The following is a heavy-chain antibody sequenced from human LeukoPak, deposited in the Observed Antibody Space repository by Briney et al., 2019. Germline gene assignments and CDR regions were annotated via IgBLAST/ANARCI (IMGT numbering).Heavy chain of an antibody. CDR1: GYTLTELS. D-gene: IGHD6-13*01. CDR3: ARDRPYSSSWYAPDY. V-gene: IGHV1-24*01. Sequence: ASVKVSCKVSGYTLTELSMHWVRQAPGKGLEWMGGFDPEDGETIYAQKFQGRVTITADESTSTAYMEVSSLRSEDTAVYYCARDRPYSSSWYAPDYWGQGTLVTVSS. J-gene: IGHJ4*02. CDR2: FDPEDGET.